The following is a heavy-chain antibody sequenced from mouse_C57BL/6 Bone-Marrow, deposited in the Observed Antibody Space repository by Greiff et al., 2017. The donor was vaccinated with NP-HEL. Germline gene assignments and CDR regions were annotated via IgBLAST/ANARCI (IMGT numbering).Heavy chain of an antibody. J-gene: IGHJ4*01. CDR3: TRFPTLVSMDY. Sequence: EVKLVESGAELVRPGASVKLSCTASGFNIKDDYMHWVKQRPEQGLEWIGWIDPENGDTEYASKFQGKATITADTSSNTAYLQLSSLTSEDTAVYYCTRFPTLVSMDYWGQGTSVTVSS. V-gene: IGHV14-4*01. CDR2: IDPENGDT. D-gene: IGHD1-1*01. CDR1: GFNIKDDY.